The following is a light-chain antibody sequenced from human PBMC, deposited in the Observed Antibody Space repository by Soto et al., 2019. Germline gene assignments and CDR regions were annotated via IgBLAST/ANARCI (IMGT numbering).Light chain of an antibody. CDR1: NIGSQS. Sequence: SYELTQPPSVSVAPGQTARITCGGNNIGSQSVHWYQQKPGQAPVLVVYDDTDRPSGIPERFSGSNFGNTATLTISRVEAGDEADYYCQVWDSSDDLWGVFGTGTKLTVL. CDR2: DDT. J-gene: IGLJ1*01. V-gene: IGLV3-21*02. CDR3: QVWDSSDDLWGV.